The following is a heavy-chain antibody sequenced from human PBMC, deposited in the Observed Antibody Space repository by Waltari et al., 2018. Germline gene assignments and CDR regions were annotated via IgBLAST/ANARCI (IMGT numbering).Heavy chain of an antibody. D-gene: IGHD2-15*01. CDR3: AREWGVMVGTAGYYLDY. CDR2: IRSGSTFI. J-gene: IGHJ4*02. V-gene: IGHV3-21*01. CDR1: GFPFSSYI. Sequence: EVQLVGSGGCLVKPGGSLRLSCAASGFPFSSYIMTWVRQAPGKGLEWVSSIRSGSTFIYYADSVKGRFTISRDNAKNSLYLQMNSLRAEDTAVYYCAREWGVMVGTAGYYLDYWGQGTLVTVSS.